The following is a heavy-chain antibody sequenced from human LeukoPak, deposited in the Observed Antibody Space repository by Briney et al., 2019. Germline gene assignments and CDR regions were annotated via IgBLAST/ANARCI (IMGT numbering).Heavy chain of an antibody. V-gene: IGHV3-23*01. CDR1: GFTFSSYA. CDR2: ISGSGGNT. D-gene: IGHD3-10*01. CDR3: TGNYYGSGSYADFDY. Sequence: GGSLRLSCAPSGFTFSSYAMSWVRQAPGKGLEWVSSISGSGGNTYYADSVKGRFTISRDYSKNTLYLQMNSLKTEDTAVYYCTGNYYGSGSYADFDYWGQGTLVTVSS. J-gene: IGHJ4*02.